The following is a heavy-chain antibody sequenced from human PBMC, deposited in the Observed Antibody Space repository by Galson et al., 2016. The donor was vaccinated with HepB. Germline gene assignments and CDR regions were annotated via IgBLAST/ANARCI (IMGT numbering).Heavy chain of an antibody. V-gene: IGHV1-2*02. J-gene: IGHJ4*02. D-gene: IGHD3-16*01. CDR3: ARDWGTGEGIRNY. CDR1: GYTFSGHY. CDR2: INPNTGGT. Sequence: SVKVSCKASGYTFSGHYIHWVRQAPGQGLEWMGWINPNTGGTSYARTFQGRVTLTRDTPMSTAYMELSRLRSDDTGVYYCARDWGTGEGIRNYWGQGTLVTVSS.